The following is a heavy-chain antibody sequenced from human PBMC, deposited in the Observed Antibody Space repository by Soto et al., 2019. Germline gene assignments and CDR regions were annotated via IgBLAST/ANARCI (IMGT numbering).Heavy chain of an antibody. CDR2: IWNDGSNS. Sequence: QVQLVESGGGVVQPGRSLRLSCAASGFTFNNSGMHWVRQAPGKGLEWLAVIWNDGSNSSYANSVKGRFTISRDNSKNTLYRQMSSLRAEDTGVYYCARRQIPPPTRGAANARGALDVWGQGTTVTVSS. CDR1: GFTFNNSG. J-gene: IGHJ6*02. D-gene: IGHD6-13*01. CDR3: ARRQIPPPTRGAANARGALDV. V-gene: IGHV3-33*01.